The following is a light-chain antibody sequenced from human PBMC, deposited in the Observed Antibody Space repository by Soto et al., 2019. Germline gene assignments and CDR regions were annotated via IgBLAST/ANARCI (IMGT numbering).Light chain of an antibody. CDR3: SSYAGRSAGYINVV. V-gene: IGLV2-8*01. J-gene: IGLJ2*01. CDR2: EVR. CDR1: SSDVGSYNF. Sequence: QSALTQPPSASGSPGQSVTISCTGTSSDVGSYNFVSWYRQHPGKAPKLMIYEVRKRPSGVPDRFSGSKSGNTASLTVSGLQADEEADYYCSSYAGRSAGYINVVFGGGTKVTVL.